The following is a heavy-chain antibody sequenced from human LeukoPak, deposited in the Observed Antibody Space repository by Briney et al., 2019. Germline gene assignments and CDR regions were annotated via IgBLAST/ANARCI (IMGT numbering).Heavy chain of an antibody. D-gene: IGHD3-3*01. CDR2: INPNSGGT. CDR1: GYTFTSYH. CDR3: ARASTYTIFGVVIPRQDAFDI. J-gene: IGHJ3*02. Sequence: ASVKVSCKASGYTFTSYHMHWVRQAPGQGLEWMGWINPNSGGTNYAQKFQGRVTMTRDTSISTAYMELSRLRPDDTAVYYCARASTYTIFGVVIPRQDAFDIWGQGTMVTVSS. V-gene: IGHV1-2*02.